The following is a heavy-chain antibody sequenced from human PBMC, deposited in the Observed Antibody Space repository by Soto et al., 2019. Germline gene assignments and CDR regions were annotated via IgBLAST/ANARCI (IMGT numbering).Heavy chain of an antibody. CDR3: ARRPGRLDYHFDY. CDR2: INPNSGGT. V-gene: IGHV1-2*02. Sequence: QVQLVQSGAEVKKPGASVKVSCKASGYTFTGYYMHWVRQAPGQGLEWMGWINPNSGGTNYAQKIQGRVTMTRDTSISTAYMELSRLRSDDTAVYYCARRPGRLDYHFDYWGQGTLVTVSS. J-gene: IGHJ4*02. CDR1: GYTFTGYY. D-gene: IGHD4-17*01.